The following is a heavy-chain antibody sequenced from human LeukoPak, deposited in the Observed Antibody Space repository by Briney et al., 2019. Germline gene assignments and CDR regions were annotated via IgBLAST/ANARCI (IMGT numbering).Heavy chain of an antibody. V-gene: IGHV3-30*18. CDR2: ISYDGSNK. CDR3: AKDNGYSYGIDY. Sequence: SLRLSCAASGFTFSSYGMYWVRQAPGKGLEWVTLISYDGSNKYYADSVKGRFTISRDNSKNTLYLQMNTLRPEDTAVYYCAKDNGYSYGIDYWGQGTLVTVSS. D-gene: IGHD5-18*01. J-gene: IGHJ4*02. CDR1: GFTFSSYG.